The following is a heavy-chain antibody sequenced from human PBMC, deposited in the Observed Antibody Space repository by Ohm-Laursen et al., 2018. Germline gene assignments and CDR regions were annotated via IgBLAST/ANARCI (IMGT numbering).Heavy chain of an antibody. CDR3: AQGGSGSYYIDIDY. CDR1: GFTFSSYA. J-gene: IGHJ4*02. Sequence: GSLRLSCTASGFTFSSYAMSWVRQAPGKGLEWVSAISGSGGSTYYADSVKGRFTISRDNSKNTLYLQMNSLRAEDTAVYYCAQGGSGSYYIDIDYWGQGTLVTVSS. D-gene: IGHD3-10*01. CDR2: ISGSGGST. V-gene: IGHV3-23*01.